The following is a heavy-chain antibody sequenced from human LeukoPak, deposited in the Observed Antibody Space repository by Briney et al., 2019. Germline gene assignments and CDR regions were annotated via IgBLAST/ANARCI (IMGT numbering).Heavy chain of an antibody. V-gene: IGHV1-2*02. CDR1: GYTFTGYF. CDR2: INPNSGGT. J-gene: IGHJ4*02. CDR3: ACASGRYYFDY. Sequence: ASVKVSCKASGYTFTGYFMRWVRQAPGQGLEWMGWINPNSGGTNYAQKFQGRVTMTRDTSISTAYMELSSLRSEDTAVYYCACASGRYYFDYWGQGTLVTVSS.